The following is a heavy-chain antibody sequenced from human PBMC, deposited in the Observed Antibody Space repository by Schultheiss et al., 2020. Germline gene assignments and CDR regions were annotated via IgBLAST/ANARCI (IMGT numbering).Heavy chain of an antibody. CDR3: AREGYDFWSGYCDAFDI. V-gene: IGHV4-31*03. D-gene: IGHD3-3*01. CDR1: GGSISSGGYY. CDR2: IYYSGST. Sequence: SETLSLTCTVSGGSISSGGYYWSWIRQHPGKGLEWIGYIYYSGSTYYNPSLKSRVTISVDTSKNQFSLKLSSVTAADTAVYYCAREGYDFWSGYCDAFDIWGQGTMVNV. J-gene: IGHJ3*02.